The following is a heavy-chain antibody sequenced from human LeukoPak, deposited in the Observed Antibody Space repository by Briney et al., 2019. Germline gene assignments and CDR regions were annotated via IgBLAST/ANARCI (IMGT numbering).Heavy chain of an antibody. CDR2: ISSSSSYI. D-gene: IGHD1-26*01. CDR3: ARDWVGAWGMDV. J-gene: IGHJ6*03. CDR1: GFTFNHYT. Sequence: GGSLRLSCAASGFTFNHYTMNWVRQAPGEGLEWVSSISSSSSYIYYADSMKGRFPISRDKAKNSLYLQMNSLRAEDTAVYYCARDWVGAWGMDVWGKGTTVTVSS. V-gene: IGHV3-21*01.